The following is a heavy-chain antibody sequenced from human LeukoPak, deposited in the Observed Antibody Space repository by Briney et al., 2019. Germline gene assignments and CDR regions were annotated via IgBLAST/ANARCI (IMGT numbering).Heavy chain of an antibody. CDR1: GYTFTSYG. J-gene: IGHJ4*02. V-gene: IGHV1-18*04. CDR2: ISAYNGNT. Sequence: GASVKVSCKASGYTFTSYGMTWVRQVPGQGPEWMGWISAYNGNTNYAQKVQGRVTMTTDTSTSTAYMELRSLRSDDTAVYYCARVITFGGVIVVYFDYWGQGTLVTVSS. D-gene: IGHD3-16*02. CDR3: ARVITFGGVIVVYFDY.